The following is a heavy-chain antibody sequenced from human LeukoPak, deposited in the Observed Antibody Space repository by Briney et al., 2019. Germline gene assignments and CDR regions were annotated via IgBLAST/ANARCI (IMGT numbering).Heavy chain of an antibody. J-gene: IGHJ4*02. CDR2: IYYSGST. CDR3: ARGVNTYYGVYYFDY. D-gene: IGHD3-3*01. V-gene: IGHV4-59*01. Sequence: SETLSLTCTVSGGSISSYYWSWIRQPPGKGLEWIGYIYYSGSTNYNPSLKSRVTISVDTSKNQFSLKLSSVTAADAAVYYCARGVNTYYGVYYFDYWGQGTLVTVSS. CDR1: GGSISSYY.